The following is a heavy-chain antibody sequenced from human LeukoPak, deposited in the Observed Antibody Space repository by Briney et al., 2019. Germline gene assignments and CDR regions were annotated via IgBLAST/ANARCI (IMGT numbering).Heavy chain of an antibody. CDR3: ARDGSRGNLVTAPDY. CDR2: ISSSSSTI. J-gene: IGHJ4*02. CDR1: GFTFSSYS. D-gene: IGHD2-21*02. Sequence: GGSLRLSCAASGFTFSSYSMNWVRQAPGKGLEWVSYISSSSSTIYYADSVKGRFTISRDNAKNSLYLQMNSLRAEDTAVYYCARDGSRGNLVTAPDYWGQGTLVTVSS. V-gene: IGHV3-48*01.